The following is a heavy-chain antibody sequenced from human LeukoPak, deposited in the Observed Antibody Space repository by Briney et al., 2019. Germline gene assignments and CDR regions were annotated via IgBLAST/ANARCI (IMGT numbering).Heavy chain of an antibody. CDR3: ARRYCSSTSCQKGPPVYMDV. V-gene: IGHV1-69*04. Sequence: SVKVSCKASGGTFSSYAISWVWQAPGQGLEWMGRIIPILGIVNYAQKFQGRVTITADESTSTAYMELSSLRSEDTAVYYCARRYCSSTSCQKGPPVYMDVWGKGTTVTVSS. CDR1: GGTFSSYA. D-gene: IGHD2-2*01. J-gene: IGHJ6*03. CDR2: IIPILGIV.